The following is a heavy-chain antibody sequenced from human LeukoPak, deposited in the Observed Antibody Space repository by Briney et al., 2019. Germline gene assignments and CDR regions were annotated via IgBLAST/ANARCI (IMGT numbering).Heavy chain of an antibody. J-gene: IGHJ4*02. CDR2: ISAYNGNT. D-gene: IGHD6-13*01. V-gene: IGHV1-18*01. CDR3: ARDGAAAGRTFDY. CDR1: GYTFANYG. Sequence: ASVKVSCKASGYTFANYGISWVRQAPGQGLEWVGWISAYNGNTNSAQKLQGRVTMITDTSTSTAYMELRSLRSDDTALYYCARDGAAAGRTFDYWGQGTLVTVSS.